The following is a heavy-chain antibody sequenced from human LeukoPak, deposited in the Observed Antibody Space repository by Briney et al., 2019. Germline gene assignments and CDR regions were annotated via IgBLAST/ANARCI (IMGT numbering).Heavy chain of an antibody. CDR3: AKDQSRSGWYGGYFDY. Sequence: GGSLRLSCAASGFTVSSNYMNWVRKAPGKGLEWVSVIYSGGSTYYADSVKGRFTISRDNSKNTLYLQMNSLRAEDTAVYYCAKDQSRSGWYGGYFDYWGQGTLVTVSS. CDR1: GFTVSSNY. V-gene: IGHV3-53*01. CDR2: IYSGGST. D-gene: IGHD6-19*01. J-gene: IGHJ4*02.